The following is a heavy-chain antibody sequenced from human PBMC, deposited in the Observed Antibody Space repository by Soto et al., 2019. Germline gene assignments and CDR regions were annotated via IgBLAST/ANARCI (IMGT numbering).Heavy chain of an antibody. CDR3: ASRNYYDSSGYYYWYYFDF. J-gene: IGHJ4*02. Sequence: EVQLLESGGGFVQPGGSLRLSCAASGFTFNNYAMSWVRQAPGKGLEWVSAISGGGDSTYYAESVKGRFTISRDNSKNTLYLQMNSLGAEDTAVYYCASRNYYDSSGYYYWYYFDFWGQGTLVTVSS. CDR2: ISGGGDST. CDR1: GFTFNNYA. V-gene: IGHV3-23*01. D-gene: IGHD3-22*01.